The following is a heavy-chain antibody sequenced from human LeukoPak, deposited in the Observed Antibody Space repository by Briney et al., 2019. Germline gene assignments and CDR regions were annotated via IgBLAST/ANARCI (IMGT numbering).Heavy chain of an antibody. D-gene: IGHD6-13*01. Sequence: PGTSLRLSCAASGFTFSSYAMHWVRQAPGKGLEWVAAISYDRSNRYYADSVKGRFTISRDNSKNTLYLQMNSLRTEDTAVYYCVRLTAAGRRTDFDYWGQGTLVTVSS. V-gene: IGHV3-30*04. CDR2: ISYDRSNR. CDR1: GFTFSSYA. CDR3: VRLTAAGRRTDFDY. J-gene: IGHJ4*02.